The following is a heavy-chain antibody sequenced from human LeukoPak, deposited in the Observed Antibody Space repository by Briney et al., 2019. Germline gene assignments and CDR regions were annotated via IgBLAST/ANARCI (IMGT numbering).Heavy chain of an antibody. CDR3: ARALIRRYSSGWYYLGY. CDR1: GFIFSNYW. Sequence: GGSLRLSCAASGFIFSNYWMHWVRQAPGKGLVWVSRTNPDGSRADYADSVKGRFTISRDNAKNSLYLQMNSLRAEDTAVYYCARALIRRYSSGWYYLGYWGQGTLVTVSS. V-gene: IGHV3-74*01. J-gene: IGHJ4*02. CDR2: TNPDGSRA. D-gene: IGHD6-19*01.